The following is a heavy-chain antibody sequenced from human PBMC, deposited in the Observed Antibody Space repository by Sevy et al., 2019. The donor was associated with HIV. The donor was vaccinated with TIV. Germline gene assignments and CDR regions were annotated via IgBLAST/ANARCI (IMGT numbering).Heavy chain of an antibody. CDR1: RFPFSSYA. CDR2: INGSASST. Sequence: GGSLRLSCAASRFPFSSYAMNWVRQAPGKGLEWVSAINGSASSTYYADSVKGRFTVSRDNSKNTLDLQMNSLRAEDTALYYCAKDHIAVVGDAFDIWGQGTKVTVSS. CDR3: AKDHIAVVGDAFDI. J-gene: IGHJ3*02. D-gene: IGHD2-21*01. V-gene: IGHV3-23*01.